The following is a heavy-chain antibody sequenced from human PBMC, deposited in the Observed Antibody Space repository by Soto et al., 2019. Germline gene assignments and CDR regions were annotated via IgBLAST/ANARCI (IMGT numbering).Heavy chain of an antibody. V-gene: IGHV4-34*01. J-gene: IGHJ3*02. CDR2: INHSGST. CDR3: ASPAHLGELSRDI. D-gene: IGHD3-16*02. Sequence: PSETLSLTCAGYGRSLRGYSWSWIRQTPGKGLEWIGEINHSGSTNYNPSLKSRVTISVDTSKNQFCLKLSSVTAGDTAVYYCASPAHLGELSRDIWGQGTMVTVSS. CDR1: GRSLRGYS.